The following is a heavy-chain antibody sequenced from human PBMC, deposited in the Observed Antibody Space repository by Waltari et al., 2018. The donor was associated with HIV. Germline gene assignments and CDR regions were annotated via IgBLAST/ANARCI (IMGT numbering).Heavy chain of an antibody. CDR1: GYSFTTYW. CDR3: TKGMYANEDYFGY. CDR2: IYPGDSYT. Sequence: EVQLVQSGAQVKKPGESLKISCKASGYSFTTYWIGWVRQLPGKGLEWMGIIYPGDSYTRYSPSFQGQVTISADKSISTAYLQWSSLQASDTAMYYCTKGMYANEDYFGYWGQGTLVTVSS. V-gene: IGHV5-51*03. J-gene: IGHJ4*02. D-gene: IGHD2-8*01.